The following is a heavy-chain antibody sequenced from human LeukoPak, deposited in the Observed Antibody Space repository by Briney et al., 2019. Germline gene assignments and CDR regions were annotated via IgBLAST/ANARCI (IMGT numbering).Heavy chain of an antibody. D-gene: IGHD4-17*01. CDR1: GFTFSSYA. V-gene: IGHV3-23*01. CDR2: ISGSGGST. CDR3: AKTGFDYGDYDHWFDP. J-gene: IGHJ5*02. Sequence: GGSLRLSCAASGFTFSSYAMSWVRQAPGKGLEWVSAISGSGGSTYYADSVEGRFTISRDNSKNTLYLQMNSLRAEDTAVYYCAKTGFDYGDYDHWFDPWGQGTLVTVSS.